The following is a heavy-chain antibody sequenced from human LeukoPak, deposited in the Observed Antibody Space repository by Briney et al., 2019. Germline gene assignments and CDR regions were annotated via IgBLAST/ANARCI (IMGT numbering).Heavy chain of an antibody. CDR3: ARTYYYDNSDYFPFDY. V-gene: IGHV3-53*01. J-gene: IGHJ4*02. D-gene: IGHD3-22*01. Sequence: GGSLRLSCAASGFTVSSNYMSCVRQAPGKGLEWVSVSHSGGSTLYADSVKGRFTISRDNSKNTLYIQMNSLRVEDTAVYYCARTYYYDNSDYFPFDYWGQGTLVTVSS. CDR2: SHSGGST. CDR1: GFTVSSNY.